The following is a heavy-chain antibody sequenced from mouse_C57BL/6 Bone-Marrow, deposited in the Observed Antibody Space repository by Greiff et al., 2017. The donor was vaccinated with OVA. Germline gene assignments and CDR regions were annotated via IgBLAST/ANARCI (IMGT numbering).Heavy chain of an antibody. D-gene: IGHD1-1*01. CDR3: ARSDGSPWFAY. V-gene: IGHV1-82*01. CDR2: IYPGDGDT. Sequence: VQLKESGPELVKPGASVKISCKASGYAFSSSWMNWVKQRPGKGLEWIGRIYPGDGDTNYNGKFKGKATLTADKSSSTAYMQLSSLTSEDSAVYFCARSDGSPWFAYWGQGTLVTVSA. J-gene: IGHJ3*01. CDR1: GYAFSSSW.